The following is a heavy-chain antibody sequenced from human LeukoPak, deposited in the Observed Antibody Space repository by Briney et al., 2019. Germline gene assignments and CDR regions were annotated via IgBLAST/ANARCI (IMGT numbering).Heavy chain of an antibody. V-gene: IGHV7-4-1*02. Sequence: ASVKASCKASGYTFTSYAMNWVRQAPGQGLEWMGWINTNTGNQTYPQGFTGRFVFSLDTSVSTAYLQISSLKAEDTAVYFCARDPRVGVVINPLYYWGQGPLVTVSS. CDR3: ARDPRVGVVINPLYY. CDR1: GYTFTSYA. J-gene: IGHJ4*02. D-gene: IGHD3-3*01. CDR2: INTNTGNQ.